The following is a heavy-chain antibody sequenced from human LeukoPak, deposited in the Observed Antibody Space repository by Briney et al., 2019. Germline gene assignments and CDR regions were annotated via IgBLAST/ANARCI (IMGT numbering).Heavy chain of an antibody. Sequence: GGSLRLSCAASGFTFSSYGTHWVRQAPGKGLEWVSHISSGSATTFYADSVKGRFTITRDNTRNSLSLQMNDLRVEDTAVYYCTRDRGSTTMLRGVNHYWGQGTLVTVSS. CDR2: ISSGSATT. V-gene: IGHV3-48*04. CDR1: GFTFSSYG. CDR3: TRDRGSTTMLRGVNHY. J-gene: IGHJ4*02. D-gene: IGHD3-10*01.